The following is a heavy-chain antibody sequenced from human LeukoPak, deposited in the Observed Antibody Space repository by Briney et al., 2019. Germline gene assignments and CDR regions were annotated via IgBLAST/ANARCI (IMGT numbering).Heavy chain of an antibody. V-gene: IGHV3-74*01. D-gene: IGHD5-18*01. Sequence: GGSLRLSCAASGIIFSNYWMHWVRQAPGKGLVWVSRINRDGSSTSYADSVKGRFTISRDNAKNTLYLQMNSLRAEDTAVYYCARGGGYSFGSFDYWGQGTLVTVSS. CDR3: ARGGGYSFGSFDY. J-gene: IGHJ4*02. CDR2: INRDGSST. CDR1: GIIFSNYW.